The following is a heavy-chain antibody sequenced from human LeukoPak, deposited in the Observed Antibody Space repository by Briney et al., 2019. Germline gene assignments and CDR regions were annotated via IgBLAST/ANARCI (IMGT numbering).Heavy chain of an antibody. CDR1: GYTFTGNY. CDR2: INPNSGGT. J-gene: IGHJ4*02. D-gene: IGHD6-13*01. V-gene: IGHV1-2*04. Sequence: GASVKVSCKASGYTFTGNYIHWVRQAPGQGLEWMGWINPNSGGTNYAQKFQGWVTMTGDTSISTAYMELSRLKSDDTAVYYCAREYSSSCFDFWGQGTLVTVSS. CDR3: AREYSSSCFDF.